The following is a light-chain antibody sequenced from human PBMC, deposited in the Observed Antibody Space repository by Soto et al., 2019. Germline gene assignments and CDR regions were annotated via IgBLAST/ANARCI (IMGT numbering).Light chain of an antibody. V-gene: IGKV1-27*01. CDR2: AAS. CDR3: QKYNSAPLT. J-gene: IGKJ4*01. Sequence: DVHMTLSLPAVSAYVGDRVTISCRASQGISNYLAWYQQKAGKVPKLLIYAASTLQSGVPSRFSGGGSGTDFTLTISSLQPEDVATYYCQKYNSAPLTFGGGSKADI. CDR1: QGISNY.